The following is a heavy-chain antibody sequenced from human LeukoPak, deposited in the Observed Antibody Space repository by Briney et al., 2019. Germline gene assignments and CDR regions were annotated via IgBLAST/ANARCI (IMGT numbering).Heavy chain of an antibody. CDR1: GYTFTSYI. D-gene: IGHD4-17*01. Sequence: GASVKVSRKASGYTFTSYIISWVRQAPGQGLEWMGWINAYNGNTDYAQRVQGRVTMTTDTSTSTAYMELRSLRSDDTAVYYCARGDYGDSFDYWGQGTLVTVSS. CDR2: INAYNGNT. V-gene: IGHV1-18*04. CDR3: ARGDYGDSFDY. J-gene: IGHJ4*02.